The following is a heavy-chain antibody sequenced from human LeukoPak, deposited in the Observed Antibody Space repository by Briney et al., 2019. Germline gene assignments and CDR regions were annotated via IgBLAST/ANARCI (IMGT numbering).Heavy chain of an antibody. CDR1: GYTFTSYG. V-gene: IGHV1-18*01. J-gene: IGHJ4*02. CDR3: ARVDEVDFWSGSDY. Sequence: ASVKVSCKASGYTFTSYGISWVRQAPGQGLEWMGWISAYNGNTNYAQKLQGRVTMTTDTSTSTAYMELRSLRSDDTAVYYCARVDEVDFWSGSDYWGQGTLVTVSS. CDR2: ISAYNGNT. D-gene: IGHD3-3*01.